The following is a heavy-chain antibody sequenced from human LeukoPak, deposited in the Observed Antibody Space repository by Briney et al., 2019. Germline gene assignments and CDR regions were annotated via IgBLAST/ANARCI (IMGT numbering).Heavy chain of an antibody. CDR1: GFTFSSYW. CDR2: INSDGSST. Sequence: GGSLRLSCAASGFTFSSYWMHWVRQAPGKGLVWVSRINSDGSSTSYADSVKGRFTISRDNVKNTLYLQMNSLRAEDTAVYYCARAGSSSWYSNRFDPWGQGTLVTVSS. J-gene: IGHJ5*02. V-gene: IGHV3-74*01. CDR3: ARAGSSSWYSNRFDP. D-gene: IGHD6-13*01.